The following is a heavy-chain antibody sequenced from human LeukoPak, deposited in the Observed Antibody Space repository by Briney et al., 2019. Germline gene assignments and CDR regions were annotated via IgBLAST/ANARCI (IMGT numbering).Heavy chain of an antibody. CDR3: ATWADYYGSGSYVDY. CDR1: GGSFSGYY. V-gene: IGHV4-34*01. CDR2: INHSGST. J-gene: IGHJ4*02. Sequence: PSETLSLTCAVYGGSFSGYYWRWIRQPPVKGLEWMGEINHSGSTNYNPSLKSRVTISVDTSKNQFSLKLSSVTAADTAVYYCATWADYYGSGSYVDYWGQGTLVTVSS. D-gene: IGHD3-10*01.